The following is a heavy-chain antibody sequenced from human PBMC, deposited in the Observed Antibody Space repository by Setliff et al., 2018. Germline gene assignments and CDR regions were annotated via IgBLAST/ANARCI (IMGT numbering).Heavy chain of an antibody. V-gene: IGHV3-9*01. CDR3: ARDVGSGSSKPSFDH. J-gene: IGHJ4*02. Sequence: GGSLRLSCATSGFTFHDYAMHWVRQTPGKGLEWVSGINWNGHFIDYADSVKGRFTISRDNTENSLHLQMDSLRPEDAALYYCARDVGSGSSKPSFDHWGQGTLVTVS. CDR1: GFTFHDYA. CDR2: INWNGHFI. D-gene: IGHD6-25*01.